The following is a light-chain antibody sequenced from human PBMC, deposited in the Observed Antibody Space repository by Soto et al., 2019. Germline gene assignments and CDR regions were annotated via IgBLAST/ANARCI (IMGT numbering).Light chain of an antibody. CDR3: AAWDDSLSAVV. CDR1: SSNIGSNY. J-gene: IGLJ2*01. Sequence: SVLTQPPSASGTPGQRITISCSGSSSNIGSNYVYWYHQLPGTAPKLLIYRNNQRPSGVPDRFSGSKSGTSASLAISGLRSEDEADFYCAAWDDSLSAVVFGGGTKLTVL. V-gene: IGLV1-47*01. CDR2: RNN.